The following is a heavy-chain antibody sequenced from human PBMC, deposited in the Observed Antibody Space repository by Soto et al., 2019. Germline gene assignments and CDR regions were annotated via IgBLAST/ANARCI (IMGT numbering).Heavy chain of an antibody. D-gene: IGHD1-7*01. Sequence: EVQLVESGGGLVQPGGSLRLSCAASGFSFSDYRMHWVRQDPGKGLVWISRINGDGSTTNYADSVKGRFTISRDNAENTLYLHMNRLRDEDTDVFFCATVLNRDWYYTLLHWGQGALVTVSS. CDR3: ATVLNRDWYYTLLH. J-gene: IGHJ4*02. CDR2: INGDGSTT. CDR1: GFSFSDYR. V-gene: IGHV3-74*01.